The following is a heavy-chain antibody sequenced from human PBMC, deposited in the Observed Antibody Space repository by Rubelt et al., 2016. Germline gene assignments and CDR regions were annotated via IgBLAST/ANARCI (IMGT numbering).Heavy chain of an antibody. J-gene: IGHJ4*02. CDR2: IDSRGTNI. CDR1: GFTFSSYS. V-gene: IGHV3-48*01. CDR3: ATDEDGDLDFDY. Sequence: EVQLVESGGGLIQPGGSLRLSCAASGFTFSSYSMNWVRQAPGKGLEGISHIDSRGTNIIHADSVKGRLSTSREKAKSSVYLQMNSLRADDTAVYYCATDEDGDLDFDYWGQGTQVTVSS. D-gene: IGHD4-17*01.